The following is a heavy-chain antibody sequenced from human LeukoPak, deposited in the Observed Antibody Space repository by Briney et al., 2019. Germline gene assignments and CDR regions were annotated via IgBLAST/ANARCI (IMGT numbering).Heavy chain of an antibody. D-gene: IGHD3-10*01. J-gene: IGHJ5*02. CDR1: GFTFSSYA. CDR2: ISYDGSNK. CDR3: ARLNSYYYGSGSYRPNWFDP. V-gene: IGHV3-30-3*01. Sequence: PGRSLRLSCAASGFTFSSYAMHWVRQAPGKGLEWVAVISYDGSNKYYADSVKGRFTISRDNAKNSLYLQMNSLRAEDTAVYYCARLNSYYYGSGSYRPNWFDPWGQGTLVTVSS.